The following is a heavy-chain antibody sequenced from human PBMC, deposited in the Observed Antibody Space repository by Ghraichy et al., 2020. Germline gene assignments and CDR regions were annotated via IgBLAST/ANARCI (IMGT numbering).Heavy chain of an antibody. Sequence: SETLSLTCAVYGGSFSDYYWNWIRQPPGKGLEWIGEINHSGRTNYNPSLKSRVTISVDTSKSQFSLILSSVTAADTAVYYCARGGLAYYYGSGSYDYWGQGTLVTVSS. CDR2: INHSGRT. J-gene: IGHJ4*02. V-gene: IGHV4-34*01. CDR1: GGSFSDYY. CDR3: ARGGLAYYYGSGSYDY. D-gene: IGHD3-10*01.